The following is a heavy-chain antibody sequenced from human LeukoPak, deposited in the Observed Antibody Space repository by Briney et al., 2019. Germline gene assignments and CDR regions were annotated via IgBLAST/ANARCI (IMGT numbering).Heavy chain of an antibody. D-gene: IGHD1-7*01. J-gene: IGHJ4*02. V-gene: IGHV4-39*01. CDR2: MYSSGTT. CDR1: GGSISSSSYY. Sequence: SETLSLTCTVSGGSISSSSYYWGWIRQPPGKGLEWIGTMYSSGTTYYNPSLKSRVTISVDTSKNQFSLKLISVTAADTAVYFCARKAGSLTGTAGGVWGQGTLITVSS. CDR3: ARKAGSLTGTAGGV.